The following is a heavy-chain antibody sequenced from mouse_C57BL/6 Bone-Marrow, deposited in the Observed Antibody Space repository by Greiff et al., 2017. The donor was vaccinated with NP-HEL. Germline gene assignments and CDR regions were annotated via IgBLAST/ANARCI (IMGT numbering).Heavy chain of an antibody. J-gene: IGHJ4*01. V-gene: IGHV14-2*01. CDR3: ARDLRGYAMDY. CDR1: GFNITDYY. Sequence: EVQLKESGAELVKPGASVKLSCTASGFNITDYYMHWVKQRTEQGLEWIGRIDPEDGETKYAPKFQGKATITADTSSNTAYLQLSSLTSEDTAVYYCARDLRGYAMDYWGQGTSVTVSS. D-gene: IGHD1-1*01. CDR2: IDPEDGET.